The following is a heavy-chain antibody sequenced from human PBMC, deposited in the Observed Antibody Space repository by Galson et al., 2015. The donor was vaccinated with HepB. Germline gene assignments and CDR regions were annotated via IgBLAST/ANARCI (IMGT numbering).Heavy chain of an antibody. CDR1: GFTFSSYW. D-gene: IGHD3/OR15-3a*01. V-gene: IGHV3-7*05. CDR3: ARADGHRAAYGMDV. CDR2: IKQDGTEK. Sequence: SLRLSCAVSGFTFSSYWMSWVRQAPGKGLEWVANIKQDGTEKYYVDSVKGRFTISRDNAKNSLYLQMNSLRAEDTAVYYCARADGHRAAYGMDVWGQGTTVTVSS. J-gene: IGHJ6*02.